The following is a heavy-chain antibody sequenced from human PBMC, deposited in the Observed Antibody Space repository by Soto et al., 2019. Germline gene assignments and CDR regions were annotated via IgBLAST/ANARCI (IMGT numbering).Heavy chain of an antibody. CDR1: GFTFSSYA. CDR2: VSAGGDMT. V-gene: IGHV3-23*01. J-gene: IGHJ6*02. Sequence: DVQLLESGGHLEQPGGSLRLSCAASGFTFSSYAMSWVRQAPGKGLEWVSSVSAGGDMTYYSDSVKGRFTISRDNSNNALFLQMNSLRIEDTALYYCARGDRGGSGSPASYYYSGLDVSGQGATVTVS. CDR3: ARGDRGGSGSPASYYYSGLDV. D-gene: IGHD3-10*01.